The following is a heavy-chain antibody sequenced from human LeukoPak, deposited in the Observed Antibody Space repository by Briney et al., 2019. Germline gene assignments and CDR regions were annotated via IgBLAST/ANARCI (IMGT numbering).Heavy chain of an antibody. J-gene: IGHJ4*02. CDR3: ARILVGPREYYFDY. D-gene: IGHD1-26*01. V-gene: IGHV3-30*03. Sequence: GRSLRLSCGASVFTFSSHGMQWVRQAPGKGLEWVAVISYDGGTKYYADSVKGRFTISRDNSKNTLYLQMNSLRAEDTSVYYCARILVGPREYYFDYWGQGTLVTVSS. CDR2: ISYDGGTK. CDR1: VFTFSSHG.